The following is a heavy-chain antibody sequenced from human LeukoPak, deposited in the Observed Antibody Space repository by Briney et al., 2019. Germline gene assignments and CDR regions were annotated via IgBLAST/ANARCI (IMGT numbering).Heavy chain of an antibody. V-gene: IGHV3-48*01. CDR1: GFTFSTYT. CDR3: ARDSAAAGTWWFDP. CDR2: ISSSSSTI. D-gene: IGHD6-13*01. Sequence: GGSLRLSCAASGFTFSTYTMNWVRQAPGKGLEGGSYISSSSSTIYYADSVKGRFTISRDNAKNSLYLQMNSLRVEDTAVYYCARDSAAAGTWWFDPWGQGTLVTVSS. J-gene: IGHJ5*02.